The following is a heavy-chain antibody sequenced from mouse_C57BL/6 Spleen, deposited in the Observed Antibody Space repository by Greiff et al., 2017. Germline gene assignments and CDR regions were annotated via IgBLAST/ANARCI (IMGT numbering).Heavy chain of an antibody. J-gene: IGHJ2*01. CDR3: ARGETTVVADY. V-gene: IGHV1-76*01. D-gene: IGHD1-1*01. CDR1: GYTFTDYY. Sequence: QVQLQQSGAELVRPGASVKLSCKASGYTFTDYYINWVKQRPGQGLEWIARIYPGSGNTYYNEKFKGKATLTAEKSSSTAYMQLSSLTSEDSAVYFCARGETTVVADYWGQGTTLTVSS. CDR2: IYPGSGNT.